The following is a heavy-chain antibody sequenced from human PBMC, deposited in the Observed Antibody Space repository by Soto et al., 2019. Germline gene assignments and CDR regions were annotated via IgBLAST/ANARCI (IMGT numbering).Heavy chain of an antibody. D-gene: IGHD3-16*01. CDR1: GGSISSSSYY. CDR3: ARHNGPLYVGYYYDMDV. CDR2: FYYSGYT. J-gene: IGHJ6*02. V-gene: IGHV4-39*01. Sequence: SETLSLTCTVSGGSISSSSYYWGWIRQPPRKGLEWIGSFYYSGYTYYNPSLKSRVTISVDTSKIQFSLKLSSVTAADTAVYYCARHNGPLYVGYYYDMDVWGQGTTVTVSS.